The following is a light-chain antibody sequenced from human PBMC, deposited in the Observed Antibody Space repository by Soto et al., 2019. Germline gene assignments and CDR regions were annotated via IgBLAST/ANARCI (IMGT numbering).Light chain of an antibody. V-gene: IGKV1-39*01. CDR1: QSISSY. Sequence: DIQMTQSPSSLSASVGDRVTITCRASQSISSYLNWYQQKPGKAPKLLIYAASSLQSGVPSRFSGSGSGTDFTLTITSLQPEDFATYYCQQTYSNPRRTFGQVTKVDIX. CDR3: QQTYSNPRRT. J-gene: IGKJ1*01. CDR2: AAS.